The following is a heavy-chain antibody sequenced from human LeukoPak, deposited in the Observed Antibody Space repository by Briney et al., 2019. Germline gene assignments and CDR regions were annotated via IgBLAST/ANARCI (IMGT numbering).Heavy chain of an antibody. Sequence: GGSLRLSCAASGFAFSSYEMIWVRQAPGKGLEWVSYIRSSGSTIYYADSVKGRFTISRDNAKNSLYLQMNSLRAEDTAVYYCARGSGYYMDVWGKGTTVTISS. V-gene: IGHV3-48*03. CDR3: ARGSGYYMDV. J-gene: IGHJ6*03. D-gene: IGHD2-15*01. CDR1: GFAFSSYE. CDR2: IRSSGSTI.